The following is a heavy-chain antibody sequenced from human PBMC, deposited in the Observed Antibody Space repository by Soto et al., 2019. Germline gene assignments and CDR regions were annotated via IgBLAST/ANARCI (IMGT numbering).Heavy chain of an antibody. J-gene: IGHJ6*02. V-gene: IGHV3-30*18. Sequence: QVQLVESGGGVVQPGRSLRLSCAASGFTFSSYGMHWVRQAPGKGLEWVAVISYDGSNKNYADSVKGGFTISRDNSKNTQYLQMNSLRAEDTAVYYCAKEVWSGPMDVWGQGTTVTVSS. CDR1: GFTFSSYG. D-gene: IGHD3-3*01. CDR3: AKEVWSGPMDV. CDR2: ISYDGSNK.